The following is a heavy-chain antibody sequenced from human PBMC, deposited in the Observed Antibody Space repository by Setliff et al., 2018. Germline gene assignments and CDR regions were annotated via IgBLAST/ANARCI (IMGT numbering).Heavy chain of an antibody. CDR1: GYNFNSHW. V-gene: IGHV5-51*01. D-gene: IGHD1-1*01. J-gene: IGHJ1*01. CDR3: ARLSSTGSAFFQH. Sequence: PGGSLKLSCATSGYNFNSHWIAWVRQVPGGGLEWMGLIFPADSETRYSPSFQGQFTMSVDASINTAYLQWNSLKASDTALYFCARLSSTGSAFFQHWGQGSLVTVSS. CDR2: IFPADSET.